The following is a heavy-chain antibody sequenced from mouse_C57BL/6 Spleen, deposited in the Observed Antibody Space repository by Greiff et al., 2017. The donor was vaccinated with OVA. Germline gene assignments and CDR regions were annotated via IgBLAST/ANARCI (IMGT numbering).Heavy chain of an antibody. V-gene: IGHV5-17*01. Sequence: EVLLVESGGGLVKPGGSLKLSCAASGFSFSDYGMHWVRQAPEKGLEWVAYISSGSSSIYYTDTVKGRVTISRDNAKNTLFLQMTRLRSEDTAMYYCAKDFGSYGEYFDYWGQGTTLTVSS. J-gene: IGHJ2*01. CDR3: AKDFGSYGEYFDY. CDR2: ISSGSSSI. D-gene: IGHD1-1*02. CDR1: GFSFSDYG.